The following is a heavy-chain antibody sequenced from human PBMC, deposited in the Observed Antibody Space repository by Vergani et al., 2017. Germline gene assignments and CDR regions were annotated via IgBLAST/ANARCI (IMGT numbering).Heavy chain of an antibody. V-gene: IGHV1-46*03. CDR1: GYTFTAYY. CDR3: AREPPLTGFFDY. D-gene: IGHD3-9*01. Sequence: QVPLVPSGAEVGKPGASVKISCQASGYTFTAYYIHWVRQAPEQGLEWVGVISPDGFSTFYAQKFQGRVTITRDTSTSTVYVEVTSLRSDDTAVYYCAREPPLTGFFDYWGQGTLVTVSS. CDR2: ISPDGFST. J-gene: IGHJ4*02.